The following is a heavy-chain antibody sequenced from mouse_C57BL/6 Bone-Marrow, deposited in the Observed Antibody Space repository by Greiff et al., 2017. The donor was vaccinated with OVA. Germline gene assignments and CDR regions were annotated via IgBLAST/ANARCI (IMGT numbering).Heavy chain of an antibody. J-gene: IGHJ4*01. V-gene: IGHV1-19*01. Sequence: EVQLQQSGPVLVKPGASVKMSCKASGYTFTDYYMNWVKQSHGKSLEWIGVINPYNGGTSYNQKVKGKATLTVDKSSSTAYMELNSLTSEDSAVYYCARSLYYGNYVLMDYWGQGTSVTVSS. CDR1: GYTFTDYY. D-gene: IGHD2-1*01. CDR3: ARSLYYGNYVLMDY. CDR2: INPYNGGT.